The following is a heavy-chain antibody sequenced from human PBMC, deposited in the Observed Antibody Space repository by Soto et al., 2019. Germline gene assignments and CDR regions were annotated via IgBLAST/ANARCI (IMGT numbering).Heavy chain of an antibody. CDR3: ARDWPPCIAAAAPLGMDV. CDR2: ISYDGSNK. V-gene: IGHV3-30-3*01. CDR1: GFTFSSYA. D-gene: IGHD6-13*01. Sequence: QVQLVESGGGVVQPGRSLRLSCAASGFTFSSYAMHWVRQAPGKGLEWVAVISYDGSNKYYADSVKGRFTISRDNSKNTLYLQMNSLRAEDTAVYYCARDWPPCIAAAAPLGMDVWGQGTTVTVSS. J-gene: IGHJ6*02.